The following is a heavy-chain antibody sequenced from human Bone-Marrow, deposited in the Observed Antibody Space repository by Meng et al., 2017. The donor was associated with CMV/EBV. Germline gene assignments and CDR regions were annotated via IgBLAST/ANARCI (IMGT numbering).Heavy chain of an antibody. J-gene: IGHJ4*02. CDR3: ARDERSARADD. V-gene: IGHV3-48*03. CDR2: ISSSGSTI. CDR1: GFTFSSYE. D-gene: IGHD3-3*01. Sequence: GGSLRLSCAASGFTFSSYEMNWVRQAPGKGLEWVSYISSSGSTIYYADSVKGRFTISRDNAKNSLYLQMNSLRAEDTAVYYCARDERSARADDWGQGTRVTGSS.